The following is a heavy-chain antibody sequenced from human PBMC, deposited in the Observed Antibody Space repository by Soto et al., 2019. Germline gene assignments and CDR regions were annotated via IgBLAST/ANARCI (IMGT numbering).Heavy chain of an antibody. CDR1: GFTFSSYG. D-gene: IGHD3-16*01. V-gene: IGHV3-30*18. CDR2: ISYDGSNK. J-gene: IGHJ6*02. Sequence: QVQLVESGGGVVQPGRSLRLSCAASGFTFSSYGMHWVRQAPGKGLERVAVISYDGSNKYYADSVKGRFTISRDNSKNTLHLQMNSQGAEDTAVYYCAKCRGGPLGDYYYYGMDVWGQGTTVTASS. CDR3: AKCRGGPLGDYYYYGMDV.